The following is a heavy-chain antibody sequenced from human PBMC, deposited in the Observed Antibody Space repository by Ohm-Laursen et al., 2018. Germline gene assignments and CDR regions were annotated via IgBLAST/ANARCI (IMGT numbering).Heavy chain of an antibody. Sequence: GSSVKVSCKISGYTFTSYYMHWVRQAPGQGLEWMGIINPSGGSTSYAQKFQGRVTMTRDTSTSTVYMELSSLRSEDTAVYYCARDTQLVHFDYWGQGTLVTVSS. CDR2: INPSGGST. CDR3: ARDTQLVHFDY. J-gene: IGHJ4*02. D-gene: IGHD6-13*01. CDR1: GYTFTSYY. V-gene: IGHV1-46*01.